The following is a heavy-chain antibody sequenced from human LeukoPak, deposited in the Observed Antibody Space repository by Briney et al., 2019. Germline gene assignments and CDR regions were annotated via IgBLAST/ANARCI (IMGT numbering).Heavy chain of an antibody. CDR3: AKDSFSGGFYISNFDY. Sequence: GGSLRLSCAASGFTFSSYSMNWVRQAPGKGLEWVAFIQYDGSNKYYADSVKGRLIISRDNSKNTVYLQMNNLRSEDTAVYYCAKDSFSGGFYISNFDYWGQGTLVTVSS. CDR2: IQYDGSNK. D-gene: IGHD3-22*01. CDR1: GFTFSSYS. V-gene: IGHV3-30*02. J-gene: IGHJ4*02.